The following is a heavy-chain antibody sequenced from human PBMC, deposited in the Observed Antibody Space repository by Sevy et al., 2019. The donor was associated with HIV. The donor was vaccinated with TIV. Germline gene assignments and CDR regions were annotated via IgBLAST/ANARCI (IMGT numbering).Heavy chain of an antibody. Sequence: SETLSLTCAVYGGSFSGYYWSWIRQPPGKGLEWIGEINHSGSTNYNPTLKSRVTISVDTSKNQFSLKLSSVTAADTAVYYCASSNYYGSGSYYNPFDYWGQGTLVTVSS. D-gene: IGHD3-10*01. CDR3: ASSNYYGSGSYYNPFDY. CDR2: INHSGST. V-gene: IGHV4-34*01. J-gene: IGHJ4*02. CDR1: GGSFSGYY.